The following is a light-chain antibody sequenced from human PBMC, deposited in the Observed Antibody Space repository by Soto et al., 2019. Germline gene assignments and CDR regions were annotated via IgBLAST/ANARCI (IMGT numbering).Light chain of an antibody. CDR3: SSFTSSSSYV. CDR2: DVS. V-gene: IGLV2-14*03. J-gene: IGLJ7*01. CDR1: SSDVGSYNS. Sequence: QSALAQPASVSGSPGQSITISCTGTSSDVGSYNSVSWYQQYPGKAPTLMIHDVSNRPSGVSNRFSGPKSGNTASLTISGLQAEDEADYYCSSFTSSSSYVFGSGTQLTVL.